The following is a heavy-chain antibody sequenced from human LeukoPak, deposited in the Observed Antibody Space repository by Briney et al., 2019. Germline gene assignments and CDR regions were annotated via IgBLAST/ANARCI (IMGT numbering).Heavy chain of an antibody. CDR3: AKEMATMKSDY. V-gene: IGHV3-53*01. J-gene: IGHJ4*02. CDR1: GFTVSSNY. Sequence: GGSLRLSCAASGFTVSSNYMSWVRQAPGKGLEWVSVIYSGGSTYYADSVKGRFTISRDNSKNTLYLQMNSLRAEDTAVYYCAKEMATMKSDYWGQGTLVTVSS. D-gene: IGHD5-24*01. CDR2: IYSGGST.